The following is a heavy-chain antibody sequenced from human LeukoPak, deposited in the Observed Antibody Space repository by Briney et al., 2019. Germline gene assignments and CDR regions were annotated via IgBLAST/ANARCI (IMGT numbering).Heavy chain of an antibody. CDR1: GFTFSTYD. Sequence: AGGSLRLSCAASGFTFSTYDMHWVRQAPGKGLEWVAVISSDGSNKYYADSVKGRFTISRDNSKNTLYLEMNSLRAEDTAVYYCASARALYGYSGYDEPYFDYWGQGTLVTVSS. V-gene: IGHV3-30*03. CDR3: ASARALYGYSGYDEPYFDY. J-gene: IGHJ4*02. D-gene: IGHD5-12*01. CDR2: ISSDGSNK.